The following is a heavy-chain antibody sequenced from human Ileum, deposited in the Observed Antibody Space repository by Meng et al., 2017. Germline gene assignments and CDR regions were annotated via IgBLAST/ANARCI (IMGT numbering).Heavy chain of an antibody. D-gene: IGHD3-22*01. CDR3: ARGLPYYDSTDYYRLDY. CDR1: GFTLRSYA. CDR2: ISFDGSNK. Sequence: QVHLVESGGGVVQPGRSLRLSCAALGFTLRSYAVHWVRQAPGKGLEWVAVISFDGSNKYYIDAVKGRFTITRDNSKNTVFLQMGRLRAEDTALYYCARGLPYYDSTDYYRLDYWGQGTLVTVSS. V-gene: IGHV3-30-3*01. J-gene: IGHJ4*02.